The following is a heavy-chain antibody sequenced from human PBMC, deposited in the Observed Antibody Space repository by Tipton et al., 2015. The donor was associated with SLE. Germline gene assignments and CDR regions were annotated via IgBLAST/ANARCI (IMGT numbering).Heavy chain of an antibody. V-gene: IGHV3-23*01. D-gene: IGHD5-18*01. CDR3: ARSGYSYGWGDY. CDR2: ISGSGGST. J-gene: IGHJ4*02. CDR1: GFTFSSYG. Sequence: SLRLSCAASGFTFSSYGMHWVRQAPGKGLEWVSAISGSGGSTYYADSVKGRFTISRDNSKNTLYLQMNSLRAADTAVYYCARSGYSYGWGDYWGQGTLVTVSS.